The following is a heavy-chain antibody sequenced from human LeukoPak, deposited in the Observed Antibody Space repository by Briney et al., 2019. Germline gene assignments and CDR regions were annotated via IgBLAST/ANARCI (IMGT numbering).Heavy chain of an antibody. Sequence: EASVKVSCKASGYTFTSYDINWVRQATGQGLEWMGWMNPNSGNTGYAQKFQGRVTMTRNTSISTAHMELSSLRSEDTAVYYCARSRQGRRRITIFGVVITRLDAFDIWGQGTMVTVSS. CDR3: ARSRQGRRRITIFGVVITRLDAFDI. CDR1: GYTFTSYD. CDR2: MNPNSGNT. D-gene: IGHD3-3*01. V-gene: IGHV1-8*01. J-gene: IGHJ3*02.